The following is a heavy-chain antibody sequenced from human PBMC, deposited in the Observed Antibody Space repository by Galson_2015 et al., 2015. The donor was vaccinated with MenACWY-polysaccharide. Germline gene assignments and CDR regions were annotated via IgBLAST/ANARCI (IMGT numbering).Heavy chain of an antibody. D-gene: IGHD1-26*01. Sequence: SLRLSCAASGFTFSSYSMNWVRQAPGKGLEWVSYISSGGTIYYADSVKGRFTISRDNAKNSLYLQMNSLRDDDTAVYYCARVLKGLVGATPDYWGRGTLVTVSS. CDR2: ISSGGTI. CDR3: ARVLKGLVGATPDY. CDR1: GFTFSSYS. J-gene: IGHJ2*01. V-gene: IGHV3-48*02.